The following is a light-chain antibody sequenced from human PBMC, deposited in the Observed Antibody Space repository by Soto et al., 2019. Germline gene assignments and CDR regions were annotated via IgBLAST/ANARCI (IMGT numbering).Light chain of an antibody. J-gene: IGKJ1*01. V-gene: IGKV1-5*03. CDR3: QQYSAYWT. CDR2: TAS. Sequence: DIQMAQSPSTLSASVGDRVTISCRANQSINAWLAWYQQKPGKAPKLLIHTASTLEDGVPSRFSGSGSGTEFTLTISSLQPDDFATYYCQQYSAYWTFGQGTKVEI. CDR1: QSINAW.